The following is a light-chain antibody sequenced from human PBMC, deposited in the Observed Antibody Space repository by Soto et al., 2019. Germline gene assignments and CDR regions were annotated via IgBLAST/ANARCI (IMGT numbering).Light chain of an antibody. Sequence: DIQMTQSPSSLSPSVGDRVTITCRASRSISDWLAWYQQKPGKAPELLIFDASNLKSGVSSRFSGRGSGTEFTLTISRLQPDDVATYYCLQYSSHSWTFGQGTKVEIK. J-gene: IGKJ1*01. CDR2: DAS. V-gene: IGKV1-5*01. CDR1: RSISDW. CDR3: LQYSSHSWT.